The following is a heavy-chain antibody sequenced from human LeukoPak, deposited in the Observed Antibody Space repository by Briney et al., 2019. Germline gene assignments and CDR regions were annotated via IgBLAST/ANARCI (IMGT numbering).Heavy chain of an antibody. CDR3: ARGLSSGWHDAFDI. Sequence: ASVKVSCKASGYTFTSYDMHWVRQAPGQGLGWMGIINPSGGSTSYSQKFQGRVTMTRDMSTSTVYMELSSLRSEDTAVYYCARGLSSGWHDAFDIWGQGTMVTVSS. J-gene: IGHJ3*02. V-gene: IGHV1-46*01. D-gene: IGHD6-25*01. CDR2: INPSGGST. CDR1: GYTFTSYD.